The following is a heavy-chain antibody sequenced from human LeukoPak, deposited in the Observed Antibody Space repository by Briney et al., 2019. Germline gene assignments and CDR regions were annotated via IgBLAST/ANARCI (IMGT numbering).Heavy chain of an antibody. Sequence: WASVKGSCKASGYTFTGYYMDWVRQAPGQGLVWLGWINPNSGGTNYAQKFQGWVTMTRDTSISTAYMELSRLRSDDTAVYYCARDAYSSSWYRGGELEYWGQGTLVTVSS. CDR3: ARDAYSSSWYRGGELEY. V-gene: IGHV1-2*04. CDR2: INPNSGGT. D-gene: IGHD6-13*01. J-gene: IGHJ4*02. CDR1: GYTFTGYY.